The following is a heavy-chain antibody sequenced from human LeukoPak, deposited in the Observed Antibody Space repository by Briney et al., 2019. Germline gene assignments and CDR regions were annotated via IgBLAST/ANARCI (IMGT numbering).Heavy chain of an antibody. D-gene: IGHD3-22*01. CDR1: GFTFDIHA. CDR2: ISGSGGNT. CDR3: APSLVGSGYYYDY. V-gene: IGHV3-23*01. Sequence: PGGSLRLSCEASGFTFDIHAMTWVRQAPGKGLEWVSSISGSGGNTYYADSVKGRFTISRDNSNNTMYLQMNSLRADDTAVYYCAPSLVGSGYYYDYWGQGTLVTVSS. J-gene: IGHJ4*02.